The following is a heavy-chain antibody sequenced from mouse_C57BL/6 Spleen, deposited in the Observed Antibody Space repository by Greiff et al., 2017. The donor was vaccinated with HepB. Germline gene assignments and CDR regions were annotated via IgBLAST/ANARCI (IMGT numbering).Heavy chain of an antibody. CDR1: GYTFTSYW. CDR3: ARLTTVVPFDY. J-gene: IGHJ2*01. V-gene: IGHV1-52*01. Sequence: QVQLQQPGAELVRPGSSVKLSCKASGYTFTSYWMHWVKQRPIQGLEWIGNIDPSDSETHYNQKFKDKATLTVDKSSSTAYMQLSSLTSEDSAVYYCARLTTVVPFDYWGQGPTLTVSS. CDR2: IDPSDSET. D-gene: IGHD1-1*01.